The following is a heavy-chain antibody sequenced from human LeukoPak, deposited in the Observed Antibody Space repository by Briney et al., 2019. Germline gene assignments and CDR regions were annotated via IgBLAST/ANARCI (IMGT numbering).Heavy chain of an antibody. CDR3: ARVGWREYYFDY. CDR1: GFSYSTYS. D-gene: IGHD3-10*01. J-gene: IGHJ4*02. Sequence: GGSLILSCAASGFSYSTYSMNWVRQAPGKGLEWVSSISSSGSHIYYADSVKGRFTISRDNANNSLYLQMNSLRAEDTAVYYCARVGWREYYFDYWGQGTLVTVSS. V-gene: IGHV3-21*01. CDR2: ISSSGSHI.